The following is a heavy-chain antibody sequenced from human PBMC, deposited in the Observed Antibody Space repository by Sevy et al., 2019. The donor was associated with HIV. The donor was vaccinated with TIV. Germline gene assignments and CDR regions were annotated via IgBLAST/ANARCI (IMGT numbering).Heavy chain of an antibody. D-gene: IGHD1-26*01. J-gene: IGHJ6*02. CDR1: GFSFRSYS. Sequence: GGSLRLSCAASGFSFRSYSLNWVRQAPGKGLQWVSYISGSSGTTYYGDSVKGRFTITRDNAKNSLYLQMNGLADEDKAIYCCARASGSYYAYFGLDVWGHGTTVTVSS. CDR2: ISGSSGTT. V-gene: IGHV3-48*02. CDR3: ARASGSYYAYFGLDV.